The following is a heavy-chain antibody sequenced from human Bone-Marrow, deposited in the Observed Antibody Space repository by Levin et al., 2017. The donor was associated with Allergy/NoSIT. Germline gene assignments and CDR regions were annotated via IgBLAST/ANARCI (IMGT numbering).Heavy chain of an antibody. CDR1: GFTFSNYW. CDR3: ARGGCSSTSCLDN. Sequence: GGSLRLSCAASGFTFSNYWMHWVHQAPGKGLVWVSHINSDGSNTNYADSVKGRFTISRDNAKNTLYLQMNSLRDEDTAVYYCARGGCSSTSCLDNWGQGTLVTVSP. D-gene: IGHD2-2*01. CDR2: INSDGSNT. V-gene: IGHV3-74*01. J-gene: IGHJ4*02.